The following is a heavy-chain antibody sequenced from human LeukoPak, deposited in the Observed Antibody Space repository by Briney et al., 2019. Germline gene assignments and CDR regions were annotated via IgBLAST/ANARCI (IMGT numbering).Heavy chain of an antibody. D-gene: IGHD3-22*01. V-gene: IGHV4-34*01. J-gene: IGHJ6*02. Sequence: SETLSLTCAVYGGSFSGYYWSWIRQPPGKGLEWIGEINHSGSTNYNPSLKSRVTISVDTSKNQFSLRLSSVTAADTAVYYCARVQRAYDSSGYYYPRNVRQYGMGVWGQGTTVTVSS. CDR2: INHSGST. CDR3: ARVQRAYDSSGYYYPRNVRQYGMGV. CDR1: GGSFSGYY.